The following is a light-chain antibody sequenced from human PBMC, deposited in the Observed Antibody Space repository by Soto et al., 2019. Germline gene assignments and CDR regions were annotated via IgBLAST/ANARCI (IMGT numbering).Light chain of an antibody. CDR2: GAS. J-gene: IGKJ5*01. CDR1: QTVSSNY. V-gene: IGKV3-20*01. Sequence: LTQSPGTLSLSPGERATLSCRANQTVSSNYLAWYQLKPGQPPRLLIYGASGRATGIPDRFSGSGSGTDFTLTISRLESEDFAVYYCQQYGGSPSITFGQGTRLEIK. CDR3: QQYGGSPSIT.